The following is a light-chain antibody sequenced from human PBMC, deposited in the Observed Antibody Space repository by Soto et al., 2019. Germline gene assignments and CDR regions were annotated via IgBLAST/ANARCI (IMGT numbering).Light chain of an antibody. CDR1: ESISRH. Sequence: EMGVTQSPATLSMSPGGRATLSCRTSESISRHLAWYQQKLGQAPRLRIYGASTRATGVPDRFTGSGSGTDFILTITSLQSDDFGLYYCQQYYHWRRTFGKGTKVDIK. CDR3: QQYYHWRRT. J-gene: IGKJ1*01. CDR2: GAS. V-gene: IGKV3-15*01.